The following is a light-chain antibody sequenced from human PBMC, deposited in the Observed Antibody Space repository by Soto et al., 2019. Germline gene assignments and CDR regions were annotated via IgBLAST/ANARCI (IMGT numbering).Light chain of an antibody. CDR2: DVN. CDR3: CSFAGRYSYV. Sequence: QSALTQPRSVSGSPGQSVTISCTGTSNDVGGYNYVSWYQHHPGEAPKLMIYDVNKRPSGVPDRLSGSKSGNTASLTISGLQAEDEADYYCCSFAGRYSYVFGSGTKVT. J-gene: IGLJ1*01. CDR1: SNDVGGYNY. V-gene: IGLV2-11*01.